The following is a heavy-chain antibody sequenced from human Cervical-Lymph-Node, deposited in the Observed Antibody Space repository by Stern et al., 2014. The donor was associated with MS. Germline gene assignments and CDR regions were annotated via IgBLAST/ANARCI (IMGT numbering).Heavy chain of an antibody. CDR1: GYTFTSYW. CDR2: LFPGGSDI. CDR3: ARQRYFDY. J-gene: IGHJ4*02. V-gene: IGHV5-51*01. Sequence: DQLVQSGPEVKRPGASLKISCQASGYTFTSYWIGWVRQMPGKGLEWIAILFPGGSDIRYSPSFQGQVTISADKSSSTAYLQWNNLKASDTAIYYCARQRYFDYWGQGTLVTVSS.